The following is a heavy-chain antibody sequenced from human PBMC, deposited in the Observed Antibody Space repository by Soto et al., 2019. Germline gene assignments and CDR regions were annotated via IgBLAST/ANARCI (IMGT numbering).Heavy chain of an antibody. J-gene: IGHJ6*03. CDR2: IIPILGIA. CDR3: ARGPRAPFYYYYMDV. CDR1: GGTFSSYT. V-gene: IGHV1-69*02. Sequence: SVKVSCKASGGTFSSYTISWVRQAPGQGLEWMGRIIPILGIANYAQKFQGRVTITADKSTSTAYMELSSLRSEDTAVYYCARGPRAPFYYYYMDVWGKGTTVTVSS.